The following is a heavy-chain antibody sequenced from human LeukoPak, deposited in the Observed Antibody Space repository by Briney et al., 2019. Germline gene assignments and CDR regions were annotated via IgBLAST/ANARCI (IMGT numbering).Heavy chain of an antibody. D-gene: IGHD3-10*01. CDR2: IRNDGTKE. V-gene: IGHV3-30*02. J-gene: IGHJ4*02. Sequence: GGSLRLSCAASGFTFDDYGMSWVRQAPGKGLEWVAFIRNDGTKEYHADSVKGRFSISRDNPKNTLYLQMNSLSVEDTAIYYCVKALGGSGSYWGQGTSVIVSS. CDR3: VKALGGSGSY. CDR1: GFTFDDYG.